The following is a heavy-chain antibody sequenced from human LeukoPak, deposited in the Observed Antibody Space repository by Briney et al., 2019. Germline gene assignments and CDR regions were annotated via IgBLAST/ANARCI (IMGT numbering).Heavy chain of an antibody. CDR1: GGSISSGSYY. CDR3: ARYYYGMDV. V-gene: IGHV4-61*02. CDR2: IYTSGST. Sequence: PSQTLSLTRTVSGGSISSGSYYWSWIRQPAGKGLELIGRIYTSGSTNYNPSLKSRATISVDTSKNQFSLKLSSVTAADTAVYYCARYYYGMDVWGQGTTVTVSS. J-gene: IGHJ6*02.